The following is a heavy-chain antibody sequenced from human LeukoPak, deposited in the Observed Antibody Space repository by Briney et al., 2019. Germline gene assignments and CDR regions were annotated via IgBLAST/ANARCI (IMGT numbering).Heavy chain of an antibody. CDR3: ARISNWFDP. J-gene: IGHJ5*02. Sequence: GSLRLSCAASGFNFYNYDIRWVRQPPGKGLEWIGEIFHSGTGNYNPSLKSRVTISVDKSNNQFSLRLTSVTAADTAVYYCARISNWFDPWGQGTLVTVSS. CDR2: IFHSGTG. V-gene: IGHV4-4*02. CDR1: GFNFYNYDI.